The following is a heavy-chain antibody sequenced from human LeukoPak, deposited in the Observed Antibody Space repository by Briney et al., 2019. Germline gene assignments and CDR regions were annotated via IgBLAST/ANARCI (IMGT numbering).Heavy chain of an antibody. Sequence: PGGSLRLSCAASGFTFSSYSMNWVRQAPGKGLEWVSSISSSSSYIYYADSVKGRFTISRDNAKNSLYLQMNSLRAEDTAVYYCARDKLLWFGDIYYYYGMDVWGQGTTVTVSS. CDR3: ARDKLLWFGDIYYYYGMDV. CDR2: ISSSSSYI. V-gene: IGHV3-21*01. J-gene: IGHJ6*02. CDR1: GFTFSSYS. D-gene: IGHD3-10*01.